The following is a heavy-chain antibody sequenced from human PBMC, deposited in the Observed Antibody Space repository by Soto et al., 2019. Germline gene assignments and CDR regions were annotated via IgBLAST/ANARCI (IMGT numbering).Heavy chain of an antibody. CDR3: AERRGGGDYSLRDAFDI. J-gene: IGHJ3*02. V-gene: IGHV3-30*18. D-gene: IGHD4-17*01. Sequence: QVQLVESGGGVVQPGRSLRLSCAASGFTFSSYGMHWVRQAPGKGLEWVAVISYDGSNKYYADSVKGRFTISRDNSKKTLYLQMNGLRAEDTAVYYCAERRGGGDYSLRDAFDIWGQGTMVTVSS. CDR2: ISYDGSNK. CDR1: GFTFSSYG.